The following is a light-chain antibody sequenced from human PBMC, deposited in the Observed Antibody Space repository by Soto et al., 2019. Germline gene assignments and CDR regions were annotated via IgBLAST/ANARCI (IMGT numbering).Light chain of an antibody. CDR3: QQYNDYPYT. CDR2: KAS. Sequence: DIQMTQSPSTLSASVGDRVTITCRASQSISSWLAWYQQKPGKAPKILIYKASSLESGVPSRFSGSGSAAEFTLTISSLQPDDFATYYCQQYNDYPYTFGQGTKLEIK. J-gene: IGKJ2*01. V-gene: IGKV1-5*03. CDR1: QSISSW.